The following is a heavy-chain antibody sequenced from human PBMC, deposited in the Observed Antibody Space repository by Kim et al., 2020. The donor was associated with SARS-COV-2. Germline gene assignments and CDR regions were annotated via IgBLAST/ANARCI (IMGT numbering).Heavy chain of an antibody. D-gene: IGHD3-22*01. CDR2: IYYSGST. J-gene: IGHJ3*02. Sequence: SETLSLTCTVSGGSISSSSYYWGWIRQPPGKGLEWIGSIYYSGSTYYNPSLKSRVTISVDTSKNQFSLKLSSVTAADTAVYYCARGDSSGYYPPVGAFDIWGQGTMVTVSS. V-gene: IGHV4-39*07. CDR3: ARGDSSGYYPPVGAFDI. CDR1: GGSISSSSYY.